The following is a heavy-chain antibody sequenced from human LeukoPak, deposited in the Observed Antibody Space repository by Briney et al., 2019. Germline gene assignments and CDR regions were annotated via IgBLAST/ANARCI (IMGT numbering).Heavy chain of an antibody. J-gene: IGHJ6*03. CDR3: ARDAGAVAGTRYYYMDV. Sequence: GGSLRLSCAASGFTFSSYAMHWVRQAPGKGLEWVAVISYDGSNKYYADSVKGRFTISRDNSKNTLYLQMNSLRAEDTAVYYCARDAGAVAGTRYYYMDVWGKGTTVTVSS. V-gene: IGHV3-30-3*01. CDR1: GFTFSSYA. CDR2: ISYDGSNK. D-gene: IGHD6-19*01.